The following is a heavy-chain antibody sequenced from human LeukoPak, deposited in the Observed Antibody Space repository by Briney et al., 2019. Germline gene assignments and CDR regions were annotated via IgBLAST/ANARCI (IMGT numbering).Heavy chain of an antibody. D-gene: IGHD1-1*01. V-gene: IGHV3-30-3*01. J-gene: IGHJ5*02. CDR2: ISYDGSNK. CDR3: ARDSPRTGP. Sequence: QTGGSLRLSCAASGFTFSSYAMHWVRQAPGKGLEWVAVISYDGSNKYYADSVKGRFTISRDNSKNTLYLQMNSLRAEDTAVYYCARDSPRTGPWGQGILVTVSS. CDR1: GFTFSSYA.